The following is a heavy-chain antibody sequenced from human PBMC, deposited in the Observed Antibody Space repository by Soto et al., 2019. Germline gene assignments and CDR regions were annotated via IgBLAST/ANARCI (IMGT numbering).Heavy chain of an antibody. CDR1: GFDFNSYT. CDR2: ITSSSSLM. D-gene: IGHD2-15*01. Sequence: EVQLVASGGGLVQPGRSLRLSCTASGFDFNSYTMNWLRQAPGKGPEWVSYITSSSSLMYYTDSVRGRFTISRDYVKKSLYLQMDSLRDEDTAVYYCARGSYCSDGSCDFFSPSDYWGQGTLVTVSS. CDR3: ARGSYCSDGSCDFFSPSDY. V-gene: IGHV3-48*02. J-gene: IGHJ4*01.